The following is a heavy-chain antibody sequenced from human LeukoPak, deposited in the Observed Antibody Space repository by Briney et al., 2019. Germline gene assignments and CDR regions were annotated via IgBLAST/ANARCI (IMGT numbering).Heavy chain of an antibody. CDR2: MYYSGST. V-gene: IGHV4-39*07. J-gene: IGHJ4*02. D-gene: IGHD5-12*01. Sequence: SETLSLTCTVSGGSISSSSYYWGWIRQPPGKGLEWIGSMYYSGSTYYNPSLKSRVTISVDTSKNQFSLKLSSVTAADTAVYYCARSIVATKPTDYWGQGTLVTVSS. CDR3: ARSIVATKPTDY. CDR1: GGSISSSSYY.